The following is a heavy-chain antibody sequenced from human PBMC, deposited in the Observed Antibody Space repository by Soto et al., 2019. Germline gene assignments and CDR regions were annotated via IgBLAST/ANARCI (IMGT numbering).Heavy chain of an antibody. CDR3: ARDERPGAFDI. CDR2: ISSSSSYI. J-gene: IGHJ3*02. V-gene: IGHV3-21*01. Sequence: GGSLRLSCAASGFTFSSYSMNWVRQAPGKGLEWVSSISSSSSYIYYADSVKGRFTISRDNAKNSLYLQMNSLRAEDTAVYYCARDERPGAFDIWGQGTMVTVSS. D-gene: IGHD1-1*01. CDR1: GFTFSSYS.